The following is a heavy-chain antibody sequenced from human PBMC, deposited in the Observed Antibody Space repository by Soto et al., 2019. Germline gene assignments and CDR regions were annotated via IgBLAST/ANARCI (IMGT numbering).Heavy chain of an antibody. D-gene: IGHD3-22*01. CDR2: IGYDENNK. V-gene: IGHV3-33*01. Sequence: QVQLVESGGGVVQPGRSLRLSCAASGFIFSSYGMHWVRQAPGKGLEWVAVIGYDENNKYYADSMKGRFTISRDNSKKTLYLQMNSLRAEDTAVYYCARDRGRYYYDSSGYYYFDYWGQGTLVTVSS. CDR3: ARDRGRYYYDSSGYYYFDY. CDR1: GFIFSSYG. J-gene: IGHJ4*02.